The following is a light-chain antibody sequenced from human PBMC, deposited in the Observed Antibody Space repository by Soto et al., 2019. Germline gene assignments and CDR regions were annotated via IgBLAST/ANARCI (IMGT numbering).Light chain of an antibody. J-gene: IGLJ1*01. Sequence: QSVLTQPPSASGTPAQRVTISCSGSSSNVGGNPVNWYQHVPTTAPKLLIYTNTQRPSGVPDRFSGSKSGTSASLAISGLQSEDEADYYCASWDDSLNGPVFGTGTQVTVL. CDR1: SSNVGGNP. CDR3: ASWDDSLNGPV. V-gene: IGLV1-44*01. CDR2: TNT.